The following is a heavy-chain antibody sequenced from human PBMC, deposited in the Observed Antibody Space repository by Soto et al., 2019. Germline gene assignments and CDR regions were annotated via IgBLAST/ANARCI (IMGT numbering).Heavy chain of an antibody. CDR2: IVVGSGNT. CDR3: AAAVRSYYYDSSGYYLDY. CDR1: GFTFTSSA. Sequence: GASVKVSCKASGFTFTSSAVQWVRQARGQRLEWIGWIVVGSGNTNYAQKFQERVTITRDMSTSTAYMELSSLRSEDTAVYYCAAAVRSYYYDSSGYYLDYWGQGTLVTVSS. J-gene: IGHJ4*02. D-gene: IGHD3-22*01. V-gene: IGHV1-58*01.